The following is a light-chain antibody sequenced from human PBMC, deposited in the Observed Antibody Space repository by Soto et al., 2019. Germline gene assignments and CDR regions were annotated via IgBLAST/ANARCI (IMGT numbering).Light chain of an antibody. CDR2: EVS. CDR1: SSDVGGYNY. V-gene: IGLV2-8*01. CDR3: SSYAGSNNFVV. J-gene: IGLJ2*01. Sequence: QSALTQPPSASGSPGQSVTISCTGTSSDVGGYNYVSWYQQHPGKAPKHMIYEVSKRPSGVPDRFSGSKSGNTASLTVSGLQAEDEADYYCSSYAGSNNFVVFGGRTKLTVL.